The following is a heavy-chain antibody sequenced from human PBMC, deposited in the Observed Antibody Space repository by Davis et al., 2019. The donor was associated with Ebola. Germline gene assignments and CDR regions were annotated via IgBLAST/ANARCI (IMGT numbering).Heavy chain of an antibody. CDR2: IYHSGST. CDR1: GGSISSYY. D-gene: IGHD3-16*01. V-gene: IGHV4-59*12. CDR3: ARVGGGYTLDY. Sequence: PSETLSLTCTVSGGSISSYYWSWIRQPPGKGLEWIGYIYHSGSTYYNPSLKSRVTISVDRSKNQFSLKLSSVTAADTAVYYCARVGGGYTLDYWGQGTLVTVSS. J-gene: IGHJ4*02.